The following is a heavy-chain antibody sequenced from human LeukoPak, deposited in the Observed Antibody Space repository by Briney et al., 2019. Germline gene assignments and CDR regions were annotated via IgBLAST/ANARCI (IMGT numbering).Heavy chain of an antibody. CDR1: RYPFTGYY. CDR2: INPDSGGT. CDR3: ASTIGYDFGTDFDY. D-gene: IGHD5-12*01. V-gene: IGHV1-2*02. Sequence: ASVKVSCKASRYPFTGYYLHWVRQAPGQGLEWMGWINPDSGGTDYEQKFQGRVTMTRDTSISTAYMELSRLRSDDTAVYYCASTIGYDFGTDFDYWGQGTLVTVSS. J-gene: IGHJ4*02.